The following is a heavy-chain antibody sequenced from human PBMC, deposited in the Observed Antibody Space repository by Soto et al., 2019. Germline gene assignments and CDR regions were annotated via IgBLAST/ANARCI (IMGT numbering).Heavy chain of an antibody. CDR3: ARASITIFGVVAYYYYGMDV. D-gene: IGHD3-3*01. CDR2: INAGNGNT. V-gene: IGHV1-3*01. J-gene: IGHJ6*02. CDR1: GYTFTSYA. Sequence: GASVKVSCKASGYTFTSYAMHWVRQAPGQRLKWMGWINAGNGNTKYSQKFQGRVTITRDTSASTAYMELSSLRSEDTAVYYCARASITIFGVVAYYYYGMDVWGQGTTVTVSS.